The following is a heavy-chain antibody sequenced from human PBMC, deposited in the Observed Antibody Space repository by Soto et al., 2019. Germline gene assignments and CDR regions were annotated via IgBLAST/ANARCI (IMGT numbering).Heavy chain of an antibody. V-gene: IGHV1-18*01. CDR3: ARLMSGTPYYYYYCMDV. D-gene: IGHD1-1*01. J-gene: IGHJ6*02. Sequence: ASVKVSCKASGYTFTSYGISWVRQAPGQGLEWMGWISAYNGNTNYAQKLQGRVTMTTDTSTSTAYMELRSLRSDDTAVYYCARLMSGTPYYYYYCMDVCGQGTSVTVS. CDR2: ISAYNGNT. CDR1: GYTFTSYG.